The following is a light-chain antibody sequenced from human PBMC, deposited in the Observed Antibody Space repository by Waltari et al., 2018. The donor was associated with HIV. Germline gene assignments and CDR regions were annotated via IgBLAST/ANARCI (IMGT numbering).Light chain of an antibody. Sequence: DIQMTQSPSIVSVSVGDRVTITCRASQDINKCLAWYQQKPGKAPKVLMYTTSILVSGVPSRFSGSGSGTDFTLTITSLQHDDFATYYCLHYCTPFRPFGQGTKVAIQ. CDR3: LHYCTPFRP. V-gene: IGKV1-5*01. J-gene: IGKJ1*01. CDR1: QDINKC. CDR2: TTS.